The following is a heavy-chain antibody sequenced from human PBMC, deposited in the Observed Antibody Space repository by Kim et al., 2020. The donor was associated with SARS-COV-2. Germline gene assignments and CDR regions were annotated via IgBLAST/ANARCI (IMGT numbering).Heavy chain of an antibody. V-gene: IGHV3-23*01. CDR3: ARGVSSGGSHFEH. CDR2: ISNSGGDT. CDR1: GFKFGAFA. J-gene: IGHJ4*02. Sequence: GGSLRLSCAGSGFKFGAFAMRWVRQAPGKGLEWVSSISNSGGDTYYADSVNGRFTVSRDNSNNTLYLQMNSLGAEDTAVYYCARGVSSGGSHFEHWGQGT. D-gene: IGHD3-10*01.